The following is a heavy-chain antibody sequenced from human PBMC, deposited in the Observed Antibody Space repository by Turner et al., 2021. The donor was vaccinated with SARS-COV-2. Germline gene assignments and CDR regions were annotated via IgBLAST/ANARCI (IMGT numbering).Heavy chain of an antibody. CDR3: ARGDFQEWLVPGWFDP. CDR2: ISYDGSNK. Sequence: HVHLVESVGGVVQPGRSLRLSCAASDFTLSSYAMHWVRQAPGKGLEWVAIISYDGSNKYYAYAWKGRFTISRDKSKNTLYLQMNSLRAEDTAVYYCARGDFQEWLVPGWFDPWGQGTLVTVSS. V-gene: IGHV3-30-3*01. CDR1: DFTLSSYA. J-gene: IGHJ5*02. D-gene: IGHD6-19*01.